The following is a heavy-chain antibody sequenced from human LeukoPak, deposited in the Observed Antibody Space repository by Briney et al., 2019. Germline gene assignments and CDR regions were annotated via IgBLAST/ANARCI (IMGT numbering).Heavy chain of an antibody. J-gene: IGHJ3*02. CDR1: GGPISSYY. CDR2: IYTSGST. D-gene: IGHD3-9*01. Sequence: PSETLSLTCTVSGGPISSYYWSWIRQPPGKGLEWIGRIYTSGSTNYNPSLKIRVTMSVDTSKNQFSLKLSSVTAADTAVYYCARDPDLYDILTGYYTDAFDIWGQGTMVTVSS. CDR3: ARDPDLYDILTGYYTDAFDI. V-gene: IGHV4-4*07.